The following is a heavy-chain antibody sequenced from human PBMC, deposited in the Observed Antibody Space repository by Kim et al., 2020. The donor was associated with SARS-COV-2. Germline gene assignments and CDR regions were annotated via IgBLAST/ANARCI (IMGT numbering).Heavy chain of an antibody. Sequence: GGSLRLSCAASGFVFSDYYIDWVRQAPGKGLEWVGRSRNKATRYSTDFAASVKGRFSFLRDNSKSIIYLQMNSLQAGDSAVYYCTRTIRFLDMDVWGQGTTVTVSS. D-gene: IGHD3-3*01. J-gene: IGHJ6*02. CDR2: SRNKATRYST. CDR1: GFVFSDYY. CDR3: TRTIRFLDMDV. V-gene: IGHV3-72*01.